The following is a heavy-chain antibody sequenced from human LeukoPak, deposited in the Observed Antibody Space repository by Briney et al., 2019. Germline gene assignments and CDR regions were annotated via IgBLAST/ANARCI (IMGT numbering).Heavy chain of an antibody. CDR1: GIAFNQYS. V-gene: IGHV3-30*02. CDR2: VLSDGSTK. CDR3: ATPPYGTDTYGSWFES. Sequence: QPGGSLRLSCTASGIAFNQYSMLWVRQAPGKGLEWVAFVLSDGSTKYYEDSVKGRFSISRDNSNKTLYLQMNSLSAEDTGMYYCATPPYGTDTYGSWFESWGQGTLVTVSS. D-gene: IGHD3-10*01. J-gene: IGHJ5*01.